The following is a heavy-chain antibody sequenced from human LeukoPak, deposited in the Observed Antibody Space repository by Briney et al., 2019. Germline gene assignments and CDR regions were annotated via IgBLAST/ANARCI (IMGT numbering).Heavy chain of an antibody. CDR3: AKHEGSYYDKSGYTFDF. D-gene: IGHD3-22*01. Sequence: PSETLSLTCSVSTGSVNSGVYYWGWVRQPPGKGLEWIGSIHSSGNSYCNPSLKSRVTLSVDTSKNQFSLKLSSVTAADRAVYYCAKHEGSYYDKSGYTFDFWGLGTLVTVSS. V-gene: IGHV4-39*01. CDR2: IHSSGNS. J-gene: IGHJ4*02. CDR1: TGSVNSGVYY.